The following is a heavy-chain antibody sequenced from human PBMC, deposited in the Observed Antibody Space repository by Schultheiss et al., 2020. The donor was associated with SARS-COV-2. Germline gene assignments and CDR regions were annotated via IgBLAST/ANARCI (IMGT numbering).Heavy chain of an antibody. CDR1: GGSFSGYY. CDR2: INHSGST. V-gene: IGHV4-34*01. J-gene: IGHJ6*02. CDR3: AREGDSSSSIPYYYYGMDV. D-gene: IGHD6-6*01. Sequence: SETLSLTCAVYGGSFSGYYWSWIRQPPGKGLEWIGEINHSGSTNYNPSLKSRVTMSVDTSKNQFSLKLSSVTAADTAVYYCAREGDSSSSIPYYYYGMDVWGQGTTVTVSS.